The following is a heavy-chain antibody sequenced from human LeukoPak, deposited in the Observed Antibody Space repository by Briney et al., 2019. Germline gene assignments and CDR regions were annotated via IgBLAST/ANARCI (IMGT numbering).Heavy chain of an antibody. D-gene: IGHD6-19*01. CDR2: INPNSGGT. Sequence: EASVKVSCKASGYTFTGYYMHWLRQAPGQGLEWMGWINPNSGGTNYAPKFQGRVTMTRDTSISTAYMELSRLRSDDTAVYYCARVKYSSGWPKFDYWGQGTLVTVSS. CDR1: GYTFTGYY. V-gene: IGHV1-2*02. CDR3: ARVKYSSGWPKFDY. J-gene: IGHJ4*02.